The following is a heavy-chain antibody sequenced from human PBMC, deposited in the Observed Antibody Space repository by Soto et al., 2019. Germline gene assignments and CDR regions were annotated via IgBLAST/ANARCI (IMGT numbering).Heavy chain of an antibody. CDR2: INHSGST. Sequence: QVQLQQWGAGLLKPSETLSLTCAVYGGSFSGYYWSWIRQPPGKGLEWIGEINHSGSTNYNPSLKSRVTLSVDTSKNQFSLKLSSVTAADTAVYYCAREGYCSGGSCYLPDYWGQGTLVTVSS. CDR3: AREGYCSGGSCYLPDY. J-gene: IGHJ4*02. D-gene: IGHD2-15*01. V-gene: IGHV4-34*01. CDR1: GGSFSGYY.